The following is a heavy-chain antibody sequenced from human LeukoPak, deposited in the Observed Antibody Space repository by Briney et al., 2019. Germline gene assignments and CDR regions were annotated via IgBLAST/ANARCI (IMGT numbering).Heavy chain of an antibody. D-gene: IGHD4-17*01. Sequence: GASVKVSCKASGYSFTSYYMHWVRQAPGQGLEWMGIINPSGGSTSYAQKFQGRVTMTRDTSTSTVYMELSSLRSEDTAVYYCARAPYDYGGYEYFQHWGQGTLVTVSS. CDR1: GYSFTSYY. CDR2: INPSGGST. J-gene: IGHJ1*01. V-gene: IGHV1-46*01. CDR3: ARAPYDYGGYEYFQH.